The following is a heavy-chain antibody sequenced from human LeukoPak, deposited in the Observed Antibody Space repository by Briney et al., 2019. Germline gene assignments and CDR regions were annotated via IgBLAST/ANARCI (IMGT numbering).Heavy chain of an antibody. V-gene: IGHV4-59*01. CDR3: TRLRSGSDFGAFDI. CDR2: IYYTGST. CDR1: GGSFSGYY. D-gene: IGHD5-12*01. Sequence: KPSETLSLTCAVYGGSFSGYYWSWIRQPPGKGLEWIGYIYYTGSTNYNPSLKSRVTISVDTSKNQFSLRLISVTAADTAVYYCTRLRSGSDFGAFDIWGQGTMVTVSS. J-gene: IGHJ3*02.